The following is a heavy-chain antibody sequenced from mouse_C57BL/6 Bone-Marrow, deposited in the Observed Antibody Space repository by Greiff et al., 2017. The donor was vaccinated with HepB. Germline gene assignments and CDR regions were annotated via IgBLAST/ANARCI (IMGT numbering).Heavy chain of an antibody. D-gene: IGHD1-1*01. J-gene: IGHJ2*01. Sequence: QVHVKQPGAELVKPGASVKLSCKASGYTFTSYWITWVKQRPGQGLEWIGDIHPGSGSTNYNEKFKSKATLTVDTSSSTAYMQLSSLTSEDSAVYYCARSPLTTVRDCWGQGTTLTVSS. CDR3: ARSPLTTVRDC. V-gene: IGHV1-55*01. CDR2: IHPGSGST. CDR1: GYTFTSYW.